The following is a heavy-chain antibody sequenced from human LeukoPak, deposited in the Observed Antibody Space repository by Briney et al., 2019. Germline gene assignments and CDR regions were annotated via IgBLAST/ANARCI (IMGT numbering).Heavy chain of an antibody. D-gene: IGHD3-3*01. J-gene: IGHJ4*02. V-gene: IGHV3-64*04. CDR2: ITGDGGST. CDR3: ARVRFLEWLNLDY. CDR1: GFTFSSYA. Sequence: GGSLRLSCSASGFTFSSYAMHWVRQAPGKGLECVSAITGDGGSTYYADSVKGRFTISRDNSKNTLYLQMNSLRAEDTAVYYCARVRFLEWLNLDYWGQGTLVTVSS.